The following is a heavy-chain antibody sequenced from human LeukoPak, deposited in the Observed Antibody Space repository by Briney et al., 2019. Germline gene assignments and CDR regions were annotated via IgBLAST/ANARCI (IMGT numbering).Heavy chain of an antibody. CDR3: ARAEQWLEYYYGMDV. V-gene: IGHV4-34*01. Sequence: PSETLSLTCTVSGGSISSGYYWSWIRQPPGKGLEWIGEINHSGSTNYNPSLKSRVTISVDTSKNQFSLKLSSVTAADTAVYYCARAEQWLEYYYGMDVWGQGTTVTVSS. CDR1: GGSISSGYY. J-gene: IGHJ6*02. D-gene: IGHD6-19*01. CDR2: INHSGST.